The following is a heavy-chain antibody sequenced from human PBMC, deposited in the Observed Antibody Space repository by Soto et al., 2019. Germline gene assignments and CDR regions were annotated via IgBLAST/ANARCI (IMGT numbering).Heavy chain of an antibody. V-gene: IGHV1-69*04. D-gene: IGHD3-9*01. CDR2: IIPILGIA. Sequence: SVKVSCKASGGTFSSYTISWVRQAPGQGLEWMGRIIPILGIANYAQKFQGRVTITADKSTSTAYMELSSLRSEDTAVYYCARDWSYYDILTGFDYWGQGTLVTVSS. CDR1: GGTFSSYT. J-gene: IGHJ4*02. CDR3: ARDWSYYDILTGFDY.